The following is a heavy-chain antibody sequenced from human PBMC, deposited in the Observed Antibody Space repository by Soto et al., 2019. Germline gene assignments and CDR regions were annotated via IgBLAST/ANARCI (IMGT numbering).Heavy chain of an antibody. CDR2: IDPSDSYT. V-gene: IGHV5-10-1*01. J-gene: IGHJ4*02. CDR1: EYSFASYG. Sequence: PGALMKICRKGAEYSFASYGNSWGRPIAGKGLEWMGRIDPSDSYTNYSPSFQGHVTISADKSISTAYLQWSSLKASDTAMYYCARHRIMPYDSSGYPDFWGQGTLVTVSS. D-gene: IGHD3-22*01. CDR3: ARHRIMPYDSSGYPDF.